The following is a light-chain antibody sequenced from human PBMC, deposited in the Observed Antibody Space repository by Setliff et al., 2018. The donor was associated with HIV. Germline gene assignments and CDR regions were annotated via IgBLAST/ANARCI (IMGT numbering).Light chain of an antibody. V-gene: IGKV1-9*01. CDR2: AAS. J-gene: IGKJ3*01. CDR3: QQDET. Sequence: DIQLTQSPSFLSASVGDRVTITCRTSQAISTYLAWYQQKPGKAPQLLIYAASTLQGGVPSRFSGSGSGPEFTLTISSLQPEDFATYYCQQDETFGPGTKVDIK. CDR1: QAISTY.